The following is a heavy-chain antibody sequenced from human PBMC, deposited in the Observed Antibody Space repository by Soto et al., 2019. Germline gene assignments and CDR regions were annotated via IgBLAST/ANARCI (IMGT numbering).Heavy chain of an antibody. CDR1: GFTFSSYA. D-gene: IGHD3-10*01. J-gene: IGHJ6*02. V-gene: IGHV3-23*01. Sequence: EVQLLESGGGLVQPGGSLRLSCAASGFTFSSYAMSWVRQAPGKGLEWVSAISGSGGSTYYADSVKGRFTICRDNSKNTLYLQMNSLRAKDTAVYYCAKDRGAAVGYGMAVWGQGTTVTVSS. CDR2: ISGSGGST. CDR3: AKDRGAAVGYGMAV.